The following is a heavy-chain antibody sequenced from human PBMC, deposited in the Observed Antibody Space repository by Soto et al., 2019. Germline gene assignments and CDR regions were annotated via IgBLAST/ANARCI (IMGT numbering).Heavy chain of an antibody. Sequence: QVQLVQSGAEVRKPGASVRLSCETSGYNFNQYYIHWVRQAHGQGLEWMGIINLRGGTTEYAHKLRGRVTVTGDTSTSTGYMQLSSLRSEDTAVYFCARGPDDSDVPRWDYWGQGTLVTVSS. CDR1: GYNFNQYY. CDR2: INLRGGTT. V-gene: IGHV1-46*02. CDR3: ARGPDDSDVPRWDY. J-gene: IGHJ4*01. D-gene: IGHD4-17*01.